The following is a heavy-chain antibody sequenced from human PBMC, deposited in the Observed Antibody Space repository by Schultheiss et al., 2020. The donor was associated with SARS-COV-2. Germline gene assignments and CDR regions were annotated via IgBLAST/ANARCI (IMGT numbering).Heavy chain of an antibody. J-gene: IGHJ4*02. CDR1: GFTFSSYT. CDR2: ISSTSSYI. CDR3: ARDRVSYNWNYAFDY. Sequence: ESLKISCAASGFTFSSYTFNWVRQAPGKGLEWVSSISSTSSYIYYADSVQGRFTISRDNAKNSLHLQMNSLRAEDTAVYFCARDRVSYNWNYAFDYWGQGTLVTVSS. D-gene: IGHD1-7*01. V-gene: IGHV3-21*01.